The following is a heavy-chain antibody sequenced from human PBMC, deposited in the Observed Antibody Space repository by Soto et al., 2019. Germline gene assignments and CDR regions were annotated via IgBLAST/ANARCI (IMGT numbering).Heavy chain of an antibody. V-gene: IGHV1-69*09. J-gene: IGHJ4*02. D-gene: IGHD4-4*01. CDR1: GGTFVRHV. CDR2: INPLSGIP. Sequence: QVQLVQSGAEVKKPESSVKVSCKTSGGTFVRHVISWVRQAPGQGPEWMGKINPLSGIPNYAQKFQDRVTFTADTDSSTAYMELSSLRSADTAVYYCATTACAATWCSPSHNLDHWGQGTLVTVSS. CDR3: ATTACAATWCSPSHNLDH.